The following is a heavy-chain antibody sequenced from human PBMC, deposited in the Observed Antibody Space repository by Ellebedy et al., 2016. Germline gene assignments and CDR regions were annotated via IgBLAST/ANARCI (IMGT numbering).Heavy chain of an antibody. CDR3: ASRTTHAYYYYYMDV. V-gene: IGHV1-46*01. D-gene: IGHD1-14*01. CDR1: GYTFTSYY. Sequence: ASVKVSCXASGYTFTSYYMHWVRQAPGQGLEWMGIINPSGGSTSYAQKFQGRVTMTRDTSTSTVYMELSSLRSEDTAVYYCASRTTHAYYYYYMDVWGKGTTVTVSS. J-gene: IGHJ6*03. CDR2: INPSGGST.